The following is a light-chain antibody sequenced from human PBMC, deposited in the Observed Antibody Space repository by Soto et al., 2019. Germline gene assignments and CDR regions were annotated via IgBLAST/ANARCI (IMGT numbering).Light chain of an antibody. CDR3: QQLDTYPPIT. CDR1: QSVSIK. CDR2: GAS. V-gene: IGKV3D-15*01. J-gene: IGKJ5*01. Sequence: EVVMTQSPATLSVSPGERATLSCRASQSVSIKLAWYQQKPAQAPRLXIYGASSRATGIPDRFSGSGSGTDLTLTISRLEPEDFANYDGQQLDTYPPITFGQGTRLEIK.